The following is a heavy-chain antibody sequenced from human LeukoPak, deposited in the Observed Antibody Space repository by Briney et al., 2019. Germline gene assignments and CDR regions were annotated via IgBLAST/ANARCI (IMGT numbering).Heavy chain of an antibody. V-gene: IGHV1-18*01. CDR3: ARGLGYCSSTSCYLGWFDP. D-gene: IGHD2-2*01. CDR2: ISAYNGNT. CDR1: GGTFSSYT. Sequence: GASVKVSCKASGGTFSSYTISWVRQAPGQGLEWMGWISAYNGNTNYAQKLQGRVTMTTDTSTSTAYMELRSLRSDDTAVYYCARGLGYCSSTSCYLGWFDPWGQGTLVTVSS. J-gene: IGHJ5*02.